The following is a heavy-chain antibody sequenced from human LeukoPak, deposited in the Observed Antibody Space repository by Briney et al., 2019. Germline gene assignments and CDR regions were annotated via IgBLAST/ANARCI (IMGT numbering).Heavy chain of an antibody. Sequence: GGSLRLSCAASGFTFSSYWMSWVRQAPGKGLEGVANIKQDGSEKYYVDSVKGRFTISRDNAKNSLYLQMNSLRAEDTAVYYCARAYYDFWSGCPHYFDYWGQGTLVTVSS. D-gene: IGHD3-3*01. J-gene: IGHJ4*02. CDR3: ARAYYDFWSGCPHYFDY. CDR1: GFTFSSYW. V-gene: IGHV3-7*01. CDR2: IKQDGSEK.